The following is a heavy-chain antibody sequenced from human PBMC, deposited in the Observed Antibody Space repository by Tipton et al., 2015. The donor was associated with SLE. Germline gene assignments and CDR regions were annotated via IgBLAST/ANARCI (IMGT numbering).Heavy chain of an antibody. V-gene: IGHV1-18*01. CDR2: ISAYNGNT. CDR1: GYTFTSYG. Sequence: QVQLVQSGAEVKKPGASVKVSCKASGYTFTSYGISWVRQAPGQGLEWMGWISAYNGNTNYAQKLQGRVTMTRNTSIGTAYMQLSSLRSEDTAVYYCARGRGTRDTGYSFDYWGQGTLVTVSS. D-gene: IGHD5-24*01. CDR3: ARGRGTRDTGYSFDY. J-gene: IGHJ4*02.